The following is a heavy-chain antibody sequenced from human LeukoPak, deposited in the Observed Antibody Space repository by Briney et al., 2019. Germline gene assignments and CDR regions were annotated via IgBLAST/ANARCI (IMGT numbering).Heavy chain of an antibody. J-gene: IGHJ4*02. Sequence: GGSQRLSCAASGFTFDDYAMHWVRQAPGKGPEWVSGISWNSGSIGYADSVKGRFTISRDNAKNSLFLQMNSLRTEDTALYYCAKGPHYYGSGSLYNFDYWGQGTLVTVSS. CDR1: GFTFDDYA. V-gene: IGHV3-9*01. D-gene: IGHD3-10*01. CDR3: AKGPHYYGSGSLYNFDY. CDR2: ISWNSGSI.